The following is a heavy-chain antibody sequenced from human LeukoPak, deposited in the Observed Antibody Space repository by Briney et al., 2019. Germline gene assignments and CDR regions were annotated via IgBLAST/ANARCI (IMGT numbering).Heavy chain of an antibody. Sequence: GASVKVSCKASGYTFTSNGISWVRQSPGQGLEWMGWITAYNGNTNYAQKLQGRVTMTTDTSTNTAYMELRSLTSDDTAVYYCARDWGSTWYYAFDIWGQGTMVTVSS. CDR2: ITAYNGNT. J-gene: IGHJ3*02. V-gene: IGHV1-18*01. CDR1: GYTFTSNG. CDR3: ARDWGSTWYYAFDI. D-gene: IGHD6-13*01.